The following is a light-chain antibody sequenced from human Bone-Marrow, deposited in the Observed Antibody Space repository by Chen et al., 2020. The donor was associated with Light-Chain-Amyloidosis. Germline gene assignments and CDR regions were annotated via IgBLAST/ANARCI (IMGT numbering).Light chain of an antibody. CDR1: QTVGTN. CDR2: DAS. V-gene: IGKV3-15*01. Sequence: EIVMMQFPATLSVSPGEGATLSCRASQTVGTNLAWYQQKPGQAPRLLIFDASTRATGVPARFSGSASGTEFTLTISNLQSEDIAVYYCHQYNSWPPWTFGQGTKVDIK. CDR3: HQYNSWPPWT. J-gene: IGKJ1*01.